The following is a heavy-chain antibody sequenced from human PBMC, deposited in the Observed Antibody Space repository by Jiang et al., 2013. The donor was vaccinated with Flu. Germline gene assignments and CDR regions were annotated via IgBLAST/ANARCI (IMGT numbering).Heavy chain of an antibody. Sequence: EVKKPGESLKISCKGSGYSFTSYWIGWVRQMPGKGLEWMGIIYPGDSDTRYSPSFQGQVTISADKSISTAYLQWSSLKASDTAMYYCARQEYYYDSSGYPPDYWGQGTLVTVSS. CDR3: ARQEYYYDSSGYPPDY. J-gene: IGHJ4*02. CDR1: GYSFTSYW. CDR2: IYPGDSDT. V-gene: IGHV5-51*01. D-gene: IGHD3-22*01.